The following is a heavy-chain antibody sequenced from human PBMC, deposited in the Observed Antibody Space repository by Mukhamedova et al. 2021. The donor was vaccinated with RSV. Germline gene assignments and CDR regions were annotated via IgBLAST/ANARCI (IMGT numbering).Heavy chain of an antibody. CDR3: ATAPRFSSGSIDY. D-gene: IGHD6-19*01. J-gene: IGHJ4*02. CDR2: ISWDGGST. V-gene: IGHV3-43D*04. Sequence: VRQAPGQGLEWVSLISWDGGSTYYADSVTGRFTISRDNSTNSLYLQMNSLRAEDTALYYCATAPRFSSGSIDYSGQATLVTVSS.